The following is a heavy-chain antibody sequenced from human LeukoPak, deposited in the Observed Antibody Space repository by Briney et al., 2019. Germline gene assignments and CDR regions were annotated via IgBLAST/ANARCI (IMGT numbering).Heavy chain of an antibody. CDR2: INPGNGNT. D-gene: IGHD6-19*01. CDR1: GYTFPNYG. V-gene: IGHV1-18*01. CDR3: ARDRTAVAGPETY. J-gene: IGHJ4*01. Sequence: APVRVSCKASGYTFPNYGVTWVRQAPGQGLEWMGWINPGNGNTNYAQKLRGGLTLTTDTFTTTAYMELRSLGSDDTAIYYCARDRTAVAGPETYWGQGTLITVSS.